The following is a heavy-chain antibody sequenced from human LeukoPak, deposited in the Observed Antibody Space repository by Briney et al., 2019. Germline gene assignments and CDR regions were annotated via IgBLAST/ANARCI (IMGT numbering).Heavy chain of an antibody. CDR2: INHSGST. J-gene: IGHJ4*02. Sequence: GSLRLSCAASGFTFSSYWMSWVRQPPGKGLEWIGEINHSGSTNYNPSLKSRVTISVDTSKNQFSLKLSSVTAADTAVYYCARAGGATGTPIDYWGQGTLVTVSS. CDR3: ARAGGATGTPIDY. D-gene: IGHD1-1*01. CDR1: GFTFSSYW. V-gene: IGHV4-34*01.